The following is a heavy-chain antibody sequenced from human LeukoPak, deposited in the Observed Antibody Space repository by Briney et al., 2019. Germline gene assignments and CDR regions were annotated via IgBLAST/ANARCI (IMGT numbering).Heavy chain of an antibody. CDR3: ARVGSGELQPAEFDY. V-gene: IGHV1-18*01. CDR1: GYTFTSYG. D-gene: IGHD3-10*01. Sequence: GASVKVSCKASGYTFTSYGISWVRQAPGQGLEWMGWISAYNGNTNYAQKLQGRVTMTTDTSTSTAYMELRSLRSDDTAVYYCARVGSGELQPAEFDYWGQGTLVTVSS. J-gene: IGHJ4*02. CDR2: ISAYNGNT.